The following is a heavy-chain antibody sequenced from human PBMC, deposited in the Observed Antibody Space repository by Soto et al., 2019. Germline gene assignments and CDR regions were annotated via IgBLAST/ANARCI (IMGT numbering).Heavy chain of an antibody. D-gene: IGHD2-15*01. CDR3: AKVPAPRGIVVVVAATLDAFDI. Sequence: GGSLRLSCAASGFTFSSYAMSWVRQAPGKGLEWVSAISGSGGSTYYADSVKGRFTISRDNSKNTLYLQMNSLRAEDTAVYYCAKVPAPRGIVVVVAATLDAFDIWGQGTMVTVSS. V-gene: IGHV3-23*01. J-gene: IGHJ3*02. CDR1: GFTFSSYA. CDR2: ISGSGGST.